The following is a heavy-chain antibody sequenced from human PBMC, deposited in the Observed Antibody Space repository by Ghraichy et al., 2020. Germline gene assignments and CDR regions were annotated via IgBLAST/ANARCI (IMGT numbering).Heavy chain of an antibody. V-gene: IGHV3-21*01. J-gene: IGHJ4*02. D-gene: IGHD6-19*01. CDR3: ARDQQWNLPRYLDY. Sequence: GGSLRLSCAASGFTFSSYTMSWVRQAPGKGPEWISSISSSSNDIYYADSVRGRFTISRDNAKNSLYLQMTSLRPEDTAFYYCARDQQWNLPRYLDYWGQGTLVTVSS. CDR2: ISSSSNDI. CDR1: GFTFSSYT.